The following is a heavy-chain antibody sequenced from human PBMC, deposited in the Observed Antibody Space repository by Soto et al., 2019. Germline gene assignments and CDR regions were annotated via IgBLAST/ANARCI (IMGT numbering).Heavy chain of an antibody. J-gene: IGHJ6*03. CDR3: ARDKGYCSGGSCYYYYYYMDV. Sequence: GGSLRLSCAAAGFTVISNYMIWVRQAQGKGLEWVSVIYSGGSTYYADSVKGRFTISRDNSKNTLYLQMNSLRAEDTAVYYCARDKGYCSGGSCYYYYYYMDVWGKGTTVTVSS. D-gene: IGHD2-15*01. CDR2: IYSGGST. CDR1: GFTVISNY. V-gene: IGHV3-66*01.